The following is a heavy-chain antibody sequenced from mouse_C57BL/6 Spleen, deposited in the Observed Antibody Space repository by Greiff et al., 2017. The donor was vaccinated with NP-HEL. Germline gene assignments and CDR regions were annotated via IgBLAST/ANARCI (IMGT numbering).Heavy chain of an antibody. CDR2: INPNNGGT. D-gene: IGHD2-2*01. Sequence: EVKLQESGPELVKPGASVKIPCKASGYTFTDYNMDWVKQSHGKSLEWIGDINPNNGGTIYNQKFKGKATLTVDKATSTAYMELRSLTSEDTAVYYCARLGGYTYWYFEVWGTGTTGTVSS. CDR1: GYTFTDYN. V-gene: IGHV1-18*01. CDR3: ARLGGYTYWYFEV. J-gene: IGHJ1*03.